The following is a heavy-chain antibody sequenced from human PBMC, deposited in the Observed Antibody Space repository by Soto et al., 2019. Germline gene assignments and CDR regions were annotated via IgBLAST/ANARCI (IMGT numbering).Heavy chain of an antibody. J-gene: IGHJ4*02. D-gene: IGHD2-15*01. CDR2: IRSKAYGGTT. CDR1: GFTVGDYA. V-gene: IGHV3-49*03. CDR3: TSIVVVVAATPA. Sequence: EVQLVESGGGLVQPGRSLRLSCTASGFTVGDYAMSWFRQAPGKGLEWVGFIRSKAYGGTTEYAASVKGRFTISRDDSKSIAYLQMNSLQTEDTAVYYCTSIVVVVAATPAWGQGTLVTVSS.